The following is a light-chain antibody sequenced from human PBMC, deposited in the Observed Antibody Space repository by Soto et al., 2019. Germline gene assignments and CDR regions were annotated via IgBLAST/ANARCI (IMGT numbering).Light chain of an antibody. J-gene: IGKJ1*01. Sequence: EIVMTQSPGTLSLSPGERATLSCRASQGVSSAFLAWYQQKPGQAPRLLIYDASNRATGIPARFSGSGSGTDFTLTITSLEPEDFAVYYCQQYNNWPPTWTFGQGTKVDNK. V-gene: IGKV3D-15*01. CDR1: QGVSSA. CDR3: QQYNNWPPTWT. CDR2: DAS.